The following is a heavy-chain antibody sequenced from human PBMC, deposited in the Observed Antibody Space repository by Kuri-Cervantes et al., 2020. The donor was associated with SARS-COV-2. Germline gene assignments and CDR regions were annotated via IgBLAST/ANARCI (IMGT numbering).Heavy chain of an antibody. V-gene: IGHV4-59*01. D-gene: IGHD3-3*01. Sequence: SETLSLTCTVSGGSISSYYWSWIRQPPGKGLEWIGYIYYSGSTNYNPSLKSRVTISVDTSKNQFSRKLSSVTAADTAVYYCARALWSGYCTFDIWGQGTMVTVSS. CDR1: GGSISSYY. CDR3: ARALWSGYCTFDI. J-gene: IGHJ3*02. CDR2: IYYSGST.